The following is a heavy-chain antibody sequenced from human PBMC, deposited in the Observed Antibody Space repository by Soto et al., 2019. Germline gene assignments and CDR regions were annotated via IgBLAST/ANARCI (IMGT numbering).Heavy chain of an antibody. CDR3: ARDQDSGHSSSWYLQPGMDA. J-gene: IGHJ6*02. D-gene: IGHD6-13*01. CDR2: ISSSSSYI. CDR1: GFTFSSYS. Sequence: LRLSCAASGFTFSSYSMNWVRQAPGKGLEWVSSISSSSSYIYYADSVKGRFTISRDNAKNSLYLQMNSLRAEDTAVYYCARDQDSGHSSSWYLQPGMDAWGQGTTVTVSS. V-gene: IGHV3-21*01.